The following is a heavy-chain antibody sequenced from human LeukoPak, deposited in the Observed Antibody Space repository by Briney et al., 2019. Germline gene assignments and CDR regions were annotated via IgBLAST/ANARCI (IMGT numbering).Heavy chain of an antibody. Sequence: SETLSLTCTVSGGSISSYYWSWIRQPPGKGLEWIGYIYYSGSTNYNPSLKSRVTISVDTFKNQFSLKLSSVTAADTAVYYCARVDGGGDAFDIWGQGTMVTVSS. CDR2: IYYSGST. V-gene: IGHV4-59*01. CDR3: ARVDGGGDAFDI. CDR1: GGSISSYY. D-gene: IGHD3-10*01. J-gene: IGHJ3*02.